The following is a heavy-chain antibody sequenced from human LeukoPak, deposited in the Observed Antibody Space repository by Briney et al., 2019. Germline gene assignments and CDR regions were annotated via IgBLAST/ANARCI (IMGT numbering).Heavy chain of an antibody. D-gene: IGHD3-10*01. CDR3: ARRYYYNLGSFPFDF. V-gene: IGHV4-34*01. CDR2: IHNSGTT. CDR1: GGPFSGYF. Sequence: SETLSLTCAVPGGPFSGYFWSWIRQSSGKGLEWIGEIHNSGTTNYNPSLNSRVTISEDTSKNQFYLNLSSVTAADTAVYYCARRYYYNLGSFPFDFWGQGTLVTVSS. J-gene: IGHJ4*02.